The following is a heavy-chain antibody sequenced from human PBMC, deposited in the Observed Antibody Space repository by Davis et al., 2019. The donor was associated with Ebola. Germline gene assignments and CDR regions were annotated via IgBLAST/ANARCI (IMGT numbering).Heavy chain of an antibody. V-gene: IGHV4-59*11. D-gene: IGHD2-21*01. CDR1: GVSITTHF. CDR3: ARDTRPCGNDCYDDTFDM. Sequence: PSETLSLTCTVSGVSITTHFWSWIRQPPGKGLEWIGFIHHGGGATSNPSLKRRVTFSIDTFKSQVSLKLTSVTAADTAVYYCARDTRPCGNDCYDDTFDMWGKGTMVSVSS. CDR2: IHHGGGA. J-gene: IGHJ3*02.